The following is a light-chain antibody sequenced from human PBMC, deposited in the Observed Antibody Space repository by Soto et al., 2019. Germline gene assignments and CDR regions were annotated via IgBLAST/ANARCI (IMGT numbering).Light chain of an antibody. CDR2: GVT. CDR1: SSDVGAYNY. CDR3: FSHRGGDSHV. J-gene: IGLJ1*01. Sequence: QSALTQPASVSGSPGQSITISCTGTSSDVGAYNYVSWYQQYPGKAPKLMIYGVTNRPSGVSNRCSGSKTGNTASLTISGLQAEDEADYYCFSHRGGDSHVFGTGTKLTVL. V-gene: IGLV2-14*01.